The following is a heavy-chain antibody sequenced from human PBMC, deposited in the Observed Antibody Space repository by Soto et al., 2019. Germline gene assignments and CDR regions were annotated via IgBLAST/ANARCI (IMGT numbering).Heavy chain of an antibody. V-gene: IGHV1-46*03. CDR1: GYSFTSQY. CDR3: AREQWLRPGGGTEPLDI. CDR2: INPNGGST. J-gene: IGHJ3*02. D-gene: IGHD5-12*01. Sequence: QVQLVQSGAEVKKPGASVKISCEASGYSFTSQYVHWVRQAPGQGLEWMGIINPNGGSTTYAQKYQGKATRTRDTPTITVYMERSRRTSEDTAVYYVAREQWLRPGGGTEPLDIWGQGTMVTVAS.